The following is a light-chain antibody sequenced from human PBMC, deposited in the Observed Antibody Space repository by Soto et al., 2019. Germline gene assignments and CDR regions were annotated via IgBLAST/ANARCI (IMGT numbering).Light chain of an antibody. V-gene: IGLV2-14*01. CDR1: SSDVGGYNF. J-gene: IGLJ1*01. CDR3: SSYTSTSTYV. Sequence: QSALTQPASVSGSPGQSTTISCTGTSSDVGGYNFVSWYQHHPGKAPKLMIYEVSYRPSGVSNRFSGSKSGSTASLTISGLQAEDEADYYCSSYTSTSTYVFGTGTKVTVL. CDR2: EVS.